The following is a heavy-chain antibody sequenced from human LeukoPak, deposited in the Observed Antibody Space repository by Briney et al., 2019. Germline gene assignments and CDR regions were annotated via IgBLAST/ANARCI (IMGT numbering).Heavy chain of an antibody. J-gene: IGHJ4*02. D-gene: IGHD5-12*01. V-gene: IGHV3-30-3*01. CDR1: GFTFSSYT. CDR3: ARDDRGYSGYHFDH. Sequence: GGSLRLSCAASGFTFSSYTFHWVRQAPGKGLEWVAVKEGNNKYYTDSVKGRFIISRDNSKNTLYLQMNSLRAEDTAVYYCARDDRGYSGYHFDHWGQGALVTVSS. CDR2: KEGNNK.